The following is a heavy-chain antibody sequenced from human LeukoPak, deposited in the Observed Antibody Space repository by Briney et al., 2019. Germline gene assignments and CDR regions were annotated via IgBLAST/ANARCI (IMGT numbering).Heavy chain of an antibody. D-gene: IGHD3-10*01. J-gene: IGHJ6*02. V-gene: IGHV4-59*01. CDR3: ARDRVAYGMDV. CDR2: TYYSGST. Sequence: PSETLSLTCTVSGGPISSYYWSWIRQPPGEGLEWIGYTYYSGSTNYNPSLKSRVTISVDTSKNQFSLKLSSVTAADTAVYYCARDRVAYGMDVWGQGTTVTVSS. CDR1: GGPISSYY.